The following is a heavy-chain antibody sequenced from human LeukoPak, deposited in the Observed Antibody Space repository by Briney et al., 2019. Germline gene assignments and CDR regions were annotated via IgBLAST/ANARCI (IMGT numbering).Heavy chain of an antibody. CDR3: ARNKEQLAPFRYYYYMDV. V-gene: IGHV3-21*01. CDR1: GFTFSSYS. J-gene: IGHJ6*03. CDR2: ISSSSSYI. D-gene: IGHD6-13*01. Sequence: GGSLRLSCAASGFTFSSYSMNWVRQAPGKGLEWVSSISSSSSYIYYADSVKGRLTISRDNAKNSLYLQMNSLRAEDTAVYYCARNKEQLAPFRYYYYMDVWGKGTTVTVSS.